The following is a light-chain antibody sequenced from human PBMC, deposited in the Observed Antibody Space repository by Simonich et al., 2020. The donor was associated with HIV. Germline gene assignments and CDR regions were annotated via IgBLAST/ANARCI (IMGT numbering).Light chain of an antibody. CDR3: QQYNNWPPWT. Sequence: EIVMTQSPATLSVSPGERATLSCRASQSVSSNLAWYQQNPGQAPRLLIYGSSSRATGIPDRCSGSGSGTDFTLTISSMQSEDFAVYYCQQYNNWPPWTFGQGTKVEIK. CDR2: GSS. V-gene: IGKV3D-15*01. J-gene: IGKJ1*01. CDR1: QSVSSN.